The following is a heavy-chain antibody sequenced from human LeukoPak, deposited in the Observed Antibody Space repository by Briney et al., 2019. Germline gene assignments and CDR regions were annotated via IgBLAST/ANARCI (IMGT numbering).Heavy chain of an antibody. Sequence: RGSLRLSRAPSGLTLSGYWMHWVREAPRKRLVWVSRINSDGSSTRYADSVKGRFTISRDNAKNTLYLQMNSLRAEDTAVYYCAELTSMVEQYWGQGTLVTVSS. CDR1: GLTLSGYW. D-gene: IGHD3-10*01. V-gene: IGHV3-74*01. J-gene: IGHJ4*02. CDR2: INSDGSST. CDR3: AELTSMVEQY.